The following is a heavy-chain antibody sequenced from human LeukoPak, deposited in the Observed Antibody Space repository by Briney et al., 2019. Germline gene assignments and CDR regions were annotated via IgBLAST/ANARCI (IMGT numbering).Heavy chain of an antibody. J-gene: IGHJ4*02. CDR3: AKDPYNRYFDWTGYFDY. Sequence: GGSLRLSCAASGFTFSSYGMHWVRQAPGKGLEWVAVISYDGSNKYYTDSVKGRFTISRDNSKNTLYLQMNSLRAEDTAVYFCAKDPYNRYFDWTGYFDYWGQGTLVTVSS. D-gene: IGHD3-9*01. V-gene: IGHV3-30*18. CDR2: ISYDGSNK. CDR1: GFTFSSYG.